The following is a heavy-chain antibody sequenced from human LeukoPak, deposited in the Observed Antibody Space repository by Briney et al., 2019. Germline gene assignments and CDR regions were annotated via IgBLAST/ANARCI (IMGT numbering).Heavy chain of an antibody. V-gene: IGHV1-2*02. D-gene: IGHD3-10*01. J-gene: IGHJ4*02. CDR1: GYTFTGYY. Sequence: GASVKVSCKASGYTFTGYYMHWVRQAPGQGLEWMGWINPNSGGTNYVQKFHGRVTMTRDTSISTAYMELSRLRSDGTAVYYWARVGFGELSFDYWGQGTLVTVSS. CDR3: ARVGFGELSFDY. CDR2: INPNSGGT.